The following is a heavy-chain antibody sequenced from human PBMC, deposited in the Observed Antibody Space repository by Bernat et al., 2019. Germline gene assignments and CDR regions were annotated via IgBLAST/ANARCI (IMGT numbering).Heavy chain of an antibody. CDR1: GFTFSSYA. V-gene: IGHV3-30-3*01. CDR2: ISYDGSNK. D-gene: IGHD5-18*01. J-gene: IGHJ6*02. Sequence: QVQLVESGGGVVQPGRSLRLSCAASGFTFSSYAMHWVRQASGKGLAWVEGISYDGSNKNYADSVKGRFTISRDNSKNTLYLQMNSLGAEDTAVYYCARDGSTANGGMDVWGQGTTVTVSS. CDR3: ARDGSTANGGMDV.